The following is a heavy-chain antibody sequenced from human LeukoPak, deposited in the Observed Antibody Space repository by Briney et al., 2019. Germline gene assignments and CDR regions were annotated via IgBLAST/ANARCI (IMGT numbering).Heavy chain of an antibody. J-gene: IGHJ5*02. CDR3: ARVPRGSTVTTSWFDP. V-gene: IGHV4-59*01. Sequence: SETLSLTCTVSGGSISSYYWSWIRQPPGKGLEWIGYIYYSGYTNYNPSLKSRVTISVDTSKNQFSLKLSSVTAADTAVYYCARVPRGSTVTTSWFDPWGQGTLVTVSS. CDR2: IYYSGYT. CDR1: GGSISSYY. D-gene: IGHD4-17*01.